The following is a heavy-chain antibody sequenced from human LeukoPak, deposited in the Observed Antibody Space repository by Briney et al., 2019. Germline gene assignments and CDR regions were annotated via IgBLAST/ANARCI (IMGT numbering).Heavy chain of an antibody. V-gene: IGHV3-23*01. Sequence: GGSLRLSCAASGFTFNNYAMNWGRQAPGKGLEWVSVITSSGSTYYADSVKGRFTISRDNSKNTLYLQMNSLRAEDTAIYYCAKDLYGDYDFDCWGRGTLVTVSS. CDR1: GFTFNNYA. CDR3: AKDLYGDYDFDC. D-gene: IGHD4-17*01. CDR2: ITSSGST. J-gene: IGHJ4*02.